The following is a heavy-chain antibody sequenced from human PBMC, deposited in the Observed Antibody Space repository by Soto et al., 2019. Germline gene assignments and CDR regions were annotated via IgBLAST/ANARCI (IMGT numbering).Heavy chain of an antibody. J-gene: IGHJ4*02. V-gene: IGHV3-9*01. D-gene: IGHD3-3*01. CDR1: GFTFDDYA. CDR3: AKVSYDFAQLGGSLDY. CDR2: ISWNSGSI. Sequence: GGSLRLSCAASGFTFDDYAMHWVRQAPGKGLEWVSGISWNSGSIGYADSVKGRFTISRDNAKNSLYLQMNSLRAEDTALYYCAKVSYDFAQLGGSLDYWGQGTLVTVSS.